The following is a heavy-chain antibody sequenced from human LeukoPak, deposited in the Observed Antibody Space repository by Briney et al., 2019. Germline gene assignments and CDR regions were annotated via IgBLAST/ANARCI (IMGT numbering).Heavy chain of an antibody. V-gene: IGHV3-23*01. D-gene: IGHD6-19*01. J-gene: IGHJ4*02. CDR2: ISGSGGST. CDR1: GFTFSSYA. CDR3: AKDSVAGYYYFDY. Sequence: PGGSLRLSCAASGFTFSSYAMSWVRQAPGKGLEWVSAISGSGGSTYYADSVKGRFTISRDNSKNTLYLQMSSLRAEDTAVYYCAKDSVAGYYYFDYWGQGTLVTVSS.